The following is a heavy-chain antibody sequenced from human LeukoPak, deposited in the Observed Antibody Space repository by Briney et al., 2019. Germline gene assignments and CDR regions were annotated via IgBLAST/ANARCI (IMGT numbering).Heavy chain of an antibody. Sequence: SETLSLTCTVAGGSISSYCWSWIRQPPGKGLEWIGYIYYSGSTNYNPSLKSRVTISVDTSKNQFSLKLSSVTAADTAVYYCARHGYSSGSLAWFDPWGQGTQVTVSS. D-gene: IGHD6-19*01. CDR2: IYYSGST. CDR1: GGSISSYC. CDR3: ARHGYSSGSLAWFDP. V-gene: IGHV4-59*01. J-gene: IGHJ5*02.